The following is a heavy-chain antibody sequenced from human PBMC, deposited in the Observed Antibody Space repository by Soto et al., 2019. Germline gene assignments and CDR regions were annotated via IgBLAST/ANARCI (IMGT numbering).Heavy chain of an antibody. Sequence: QVQLQESGPGLVKSSETLSLICFVSGEALGSGQSYWNWIRQAPWKGLAWIGQTFVTGATKYSASLKSRITMSVDTYKSQISLPLTSVAAADSATYFCARGRSDRAGSSFGSRMDVWGHGTTVTV. V-gene: IGHV4-61*01. J-gene: IGHJ6*02. D-gene: IGHD2-15*01. CDR2: TFVTGAT. CDR3: ARGRSDRAGSSFGSRMDV. CDR1: GEALGSGQSY.